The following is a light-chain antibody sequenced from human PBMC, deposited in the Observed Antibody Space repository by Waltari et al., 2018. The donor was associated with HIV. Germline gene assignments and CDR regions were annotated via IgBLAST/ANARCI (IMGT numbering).Light chain of an antibody. Sequence: EIVMTQSPATLSVSPGERATLSCRASQSINTALAWYQQKPGQAPRLLIYDVSTRATGVPTRFSGGGSGTEFTLSSLQSEDFGVYYCQQYKQLPPYIFGQGTKLEI. V-gene: IGKV3-15*01. CDR1: QSINTA. CDR3: QQYKQLPPYI. J-gene: IGKJ2*01. CDR2: DVS.